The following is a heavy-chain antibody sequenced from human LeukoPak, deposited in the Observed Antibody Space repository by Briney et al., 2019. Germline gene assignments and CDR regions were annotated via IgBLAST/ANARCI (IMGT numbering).Heavy chain of an antibody. Sequence: SETLSLTCAVYGGSFSGYYWSWIRQPPGKGLEWIGEINHSGSTNYNPSLKSRVTISVDTSKNQFSLKLSSVTAADTAVYYCARALGLQLWSKNWFDPWGQGTLITVSS. CDR2: INHSGST. V-gene: IGHV4-34*01. CDR1: GGSFSGYY. J-gene: IGHJ5*02. D-gene: IGHD5-18*01. CDR3: ARALGLQLWSKNWFDP.